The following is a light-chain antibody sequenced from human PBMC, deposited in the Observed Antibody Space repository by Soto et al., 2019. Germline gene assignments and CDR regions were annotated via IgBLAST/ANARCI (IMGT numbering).Light chain of an antibody. CDR3: QQYNSLWT. CDR2: DAS. J-gene: IGKJ1*01. CDR1: QSISSL. Sequence: DIQMTQSPSTLSASVGDRVTITCRASQSISSLLAWYQQEPGKAPRLLIYDASYLERGVPSRFSGSGSGTEFTLTFSDLQRDDLATYYCQQYNSLWTFGQGTKGDIK. V-gene: IGKV1-5*01.